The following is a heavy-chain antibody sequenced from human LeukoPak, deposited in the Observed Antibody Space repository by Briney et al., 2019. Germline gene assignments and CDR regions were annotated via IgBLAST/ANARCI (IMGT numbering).Heavy chain of an antibody. CDR3: AGSSLGDWDFDY. Sequence: EASVKVSCKASGYSFTSYGISWVRQAPGQGLEWMGWISVYNGNTNYAQKLQGRVTMTTDTSTSTAYMELRSLRSDDTAVYYCAGSSLGDWDFDYWGQGTLVTVSP. CDR2: ISVYNGNT. V-gene: IGHV1-18*01. D-gene: IGHD3-16*01. CDR1: GYSFTSYG. J-gene: IGHJ4*02.